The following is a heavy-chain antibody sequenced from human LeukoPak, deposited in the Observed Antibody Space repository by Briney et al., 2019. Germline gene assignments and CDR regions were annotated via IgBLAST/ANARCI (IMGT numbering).Heavy chain of an antibody. J-gene: IGHJ4*02. D-gene: IGHD6-19*01. CDR3: ARDPPTITLAGNGNDY. Sequence: GGSLRLSCAASGFTFSSYSMNWVRQAPGKGLEWVSSISSSSSYIYYADSVKGRFTISRDNAKKSLYLQMNSLRAEDTAVYYCARDPPTITLAGNGNDYWGQGTLVTVSS. V-gene: IGHV3-21*01. CDR2: ISSSSSYI. CDR1: GFTFSSYS.